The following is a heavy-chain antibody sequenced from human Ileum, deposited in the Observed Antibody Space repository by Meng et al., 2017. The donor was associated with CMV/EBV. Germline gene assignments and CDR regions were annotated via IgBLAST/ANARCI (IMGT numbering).Heavy chain of an antibody. V-gene: IGHV3-48*03. CDR1: GFTFNTHE. J-gene: IGHJ3*02. Sequence: GESLKISCAASGFTFNTHEMNWVRQAPGKGLEWISYISSSGVVIYYADSVKGRFTISRDNTKSSLYLQMTSLRADDTAVYYCATSHFDLRSGYSNDGFDIWGRGTMVTVSS. D-gene: IGHD3-3*01. CDR3: ATSHFDLRSGYSNDGFDI. CDR2: ISSSGVVI.